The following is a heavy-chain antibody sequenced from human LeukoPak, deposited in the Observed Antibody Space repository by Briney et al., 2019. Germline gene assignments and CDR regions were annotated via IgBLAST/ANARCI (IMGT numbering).Heavy chain of an antibody. D-gene: IGHD2-2*01. J-gene: IGHJ3*02. CDR1: GFTFSSYA. Sequence: GGSLRLSCAASGFTFSSYAMSWVRQAPGKGLEWVGRIKSKTDGGTTDYAAPVKGRFTISRDDSKNTLYLQMNSLKTEDTAVYYCTTAVRSSSDAFDIWGQGTMVTVSS. CDR2: IKSKTDGGTT. V-gene: IGHV3-15*01. CDR3: TTAVRSSSDAFDI.